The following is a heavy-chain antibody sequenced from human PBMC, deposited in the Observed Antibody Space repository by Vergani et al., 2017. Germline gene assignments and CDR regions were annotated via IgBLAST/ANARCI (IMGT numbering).Heavy chain of an antibody. V-gene: IGHV4-4*07. J-gene: IGHJ4*02. CDR3: ATGAGPFDI. D-gene: IGHD7-27*01. CDR2: LCPSGST. Sequence: QVQMQESGPGLVKTSETLSLTCSASGAPISYWCWSWLRQPAGKGLEWIGRLCPSGSTNYKPSLKSRVTMSIDTSKNQFSLKLTSETAADTAVYYCATGAGPFDIWGQGTLVTVSS. CDR1: GAPISYWC.